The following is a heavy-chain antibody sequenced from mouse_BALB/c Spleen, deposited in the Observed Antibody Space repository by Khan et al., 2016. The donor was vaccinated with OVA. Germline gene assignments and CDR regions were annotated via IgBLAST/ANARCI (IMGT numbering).Heavy chain of an antibody. V-gene: IGHV1S81*02. J-gene: IGHJ3*01. CDR1: GYTFTSYY. CDR2: INPSNGGT. D-gene: IGHD1-3*01. Sequence: QVQLQQPGAELVKPGASVKLSCKASGYTFTSYYMYWVKQRPGQGLEWIGGINPSNGGTNFNEKFKSKATLTVDKSSSTAYMQLSSLTSEDSAVYSCARGGAEYNVIAWFAYWGQGTLVTVSA. CDR3: ARGGAEYNVIAWFAY.